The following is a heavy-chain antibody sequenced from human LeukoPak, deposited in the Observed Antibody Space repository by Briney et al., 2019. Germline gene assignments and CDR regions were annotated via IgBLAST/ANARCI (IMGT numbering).Heavy chain of an antibody. V-gene: IGHV1-8*01. J-gene: IGHJ6*02. CDR3: ARGSALEWLLYGYYYYGMDV. CDR1: GGTFTSYD. D-gene: IGHD3-3*01. CDR2: MNPNSGNT. Sequence: ASVKVSCKASGGTFTSYDINWVRQATGQGLEWMGWMNPNSGNTGYAQKFQGRVTMTRNTSISTAYMELSSLRSEDTAVYYCARGSALEWLLYGYYYYGMDVWGQGTTVTVSS.